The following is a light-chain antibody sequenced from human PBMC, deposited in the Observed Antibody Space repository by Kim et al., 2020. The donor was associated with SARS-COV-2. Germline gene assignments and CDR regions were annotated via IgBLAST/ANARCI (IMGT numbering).Light chain of an antibody. J-gene: IGKJ4*01. CDR2: DAS. Sequence: PRNSPTLSCWPSHSFTHYLPWSQPKPGQPPRLLIYDASNRATGIPARFSGSGSGRDYTLTISSLEPEDSAIYYRQQRSNWLTFGGGTKVDIK. CDR1: HSFTHY. V-gene: IGKV3-11*02. CDR3: QQRSNWLT.